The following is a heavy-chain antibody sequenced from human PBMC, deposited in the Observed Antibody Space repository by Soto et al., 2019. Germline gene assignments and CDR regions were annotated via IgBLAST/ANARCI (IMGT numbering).Heavy chain of an antibody. J-gene: IGHJ4*02. V-gene: IGHV4-39*01. CDR2: IYYSGST. D-gene: IGHD6-13*01. CDR1: GASISRSSYY. CDR3: ARRQSSSWYGL. Sequence: NPSETLSLACTVSGASISRSSYYWGWIRQPPGKGLEWIGSIYYSGSTYYNPSLKSRVTISVDTSKNQFSLKLSSVTAADTAVYYCARRQSSSWYGLWGQGTLVTVS.